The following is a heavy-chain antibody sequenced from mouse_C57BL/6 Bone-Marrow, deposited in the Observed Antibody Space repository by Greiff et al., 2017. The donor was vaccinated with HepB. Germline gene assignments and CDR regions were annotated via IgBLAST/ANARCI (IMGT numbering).Heavy chain of an antibody. Sequence: EVNVVESGGGLVKPGGSLKLSCAASGFTFSSYAMSWVRQTPEKRLEWVATISDGGSYTYYPDNVKGRFTISRDNAKNNLYLQMSHLKSEDTAMYYCARAQGIYYYGSSYGNFDYWGQGTTLTVSS. J-gene: IGHJ2*01. CDR2: ISDGGSYT. CDR1: GFTFSSYA. V-gene: IGHV5-4*03. CDR3: ARAQGIYYYGSSYGNFDY. D-gene: IGHD1-1*01.